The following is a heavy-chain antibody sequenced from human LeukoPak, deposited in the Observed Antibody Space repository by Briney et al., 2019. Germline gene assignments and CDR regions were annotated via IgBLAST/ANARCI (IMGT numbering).Heavy chain of an antibody. Sequence: WIRQHPGKGLEWIGYIYYSGSTYYNPSLKSRVTISVDTSKNQFSLKLSSVTAADTAVYYCARDSDSSGYYYWGQGTLVTVSS. J-gene: IGHJ4*02. V-gene: IGHV4-31*02. CDR2: IYYSGST. D-gene: IGHD3-22*01. CDR3: ARDSDSSGYYY.